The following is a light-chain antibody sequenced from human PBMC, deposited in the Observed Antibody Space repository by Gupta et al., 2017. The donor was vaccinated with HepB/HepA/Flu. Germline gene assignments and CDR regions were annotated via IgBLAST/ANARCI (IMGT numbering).Light chain of an antibody. J-gene: IGLJ2*01. V-gene: IGLV1-40*01. CDR2: GNS. Sequence: SVLTQPPSVSGAPGKRVTISCTGSSSNIGAGYDVHWYQQIPGTAPHIFIFGNSNRHSGAPARFSGSKSATSASLAITGLQAEDGADYYCQSYDSSMSVVVFGGGTKLTVL. CDR3: QSYDSSMSVVV. CDR1: SSNIGAGYD.